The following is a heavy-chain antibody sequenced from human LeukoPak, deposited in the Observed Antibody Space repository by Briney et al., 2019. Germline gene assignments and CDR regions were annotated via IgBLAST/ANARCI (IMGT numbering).Heavy chain of an antibody. CDR3: ARVSGLGSYSTLDYFDY. Sequence: ASVKVSCKAFGYTFTNSSIHWVRQAPGQGLEWMGIIDPGGTGASYAQRFQGRVTMTRDTSTSTVFMDLSSLRSDDTAVYYCARVSGLGSYSTLDYFDYWGQGTLVTVSS. J-gene: IGHJ4*02. CDR1: GYTFTNSS. D-gene: IGHD3-10*01. V-gene: IGHV1-46*01. CDR2: IDPGGTGA.